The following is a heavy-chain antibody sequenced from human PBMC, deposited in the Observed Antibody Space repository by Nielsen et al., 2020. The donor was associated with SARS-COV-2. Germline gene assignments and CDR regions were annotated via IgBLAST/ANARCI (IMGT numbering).Heavy chain of an antibody. CDR1: GFTFRNYG. J-gene: IGHJ4*02. V-gene: IGHV3-30*18. Sequence: GGSLRLSCAASGFTFRNYGMHWVRQVAGKGLEWVAIVSRDGSDTFYVDSMEGRLTISRDNSKNTVYLQMNSLRAEDTAVYHCAKDVWSGDHQMGPDYWGQGTLVTVSS. D-gene: IGHD3-3*01. CDR3: AKDVWSGDHQMGPDY. CDR2: VSRDGSDT.